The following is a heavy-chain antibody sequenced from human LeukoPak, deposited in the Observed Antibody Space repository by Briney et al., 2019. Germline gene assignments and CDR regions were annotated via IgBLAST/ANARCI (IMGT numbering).Heavy chain of an antibody. CDR2: FYHSGST. J-gene: IGHJ4*02. CDR3: ARGGNSGLPWWHYFDY. D-gene: IGHD4-23*01. Sequence: PSETLSLTCTVSGYSISTGYYWGWIRQPPGKGLEWVGTFYHSGSTYYNPSLKSRVTISVDTSKNQFSLKLSSVTAADTAVYYCARGGNSGLPWWHYFDYWGQGTLVTVSS. CDR1: GYSISTGYY. V-gene: IGHV4-38-2*02.